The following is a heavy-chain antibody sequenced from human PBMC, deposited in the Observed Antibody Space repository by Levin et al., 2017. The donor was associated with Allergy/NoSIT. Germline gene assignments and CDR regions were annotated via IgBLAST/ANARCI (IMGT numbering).Heavy chain of an antibody. J-gene: IGHJ4*02. Sequence: SCAASGFTFSSYEMNWVRQAPGKGLEWVSYISSSGSTIYYADSVKGRFTISRDNAKNSPYLQMNSLRAEDTAVYYCARQLGNFWSGYNYFDYWGQGTLVTVSS. CDR2: ISSSGSTI. CDR3: ARQLGNFWSGYNYFDY. V-gene: IGHV3-48*03. CDR1: GFTFSSYE. D-gene: IGHD3-3*01.